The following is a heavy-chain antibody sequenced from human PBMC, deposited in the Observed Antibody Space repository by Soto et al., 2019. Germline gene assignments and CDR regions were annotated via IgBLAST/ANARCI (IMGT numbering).Heavy chain of an antibody. CDR3: AKDRGSGSYTGYYYGLDV. CDR1: GFSFSSYG. CDR2: ISYDGSNE. D-gene: IGHD3-10*01. V-gene: IGHV3-30*18. J-gene: IGHJ6*02. Sequence: QVPLVESGGGVVQPGRSLRLSCAASGFSFSSYGMHWVRQAPGKGLEWVAVISYDGSNEYYADSVKGRFTISRDNSKNTLYLQMNSLRVEDTSVYYCAKDRGSGSYTGYYYGLDVSGQGTTVTVSS.